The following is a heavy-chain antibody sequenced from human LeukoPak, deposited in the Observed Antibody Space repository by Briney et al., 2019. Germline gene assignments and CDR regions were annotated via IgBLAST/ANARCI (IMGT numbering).Heavy chain of an antibody. V-gene: IGHV3-66*01. Sequence: GGSLRLSCADSGFTFSSNYMRWVRQAPGKGLEWVSVIYSGGSTHYADSVKGRFTISRDNSKNTLYLQMNSLRAEDTAVYYCARDRLHYDSLTGYPADWGQGTLVTVSA. J-gene: IGHJ4*02. CDR3: ARDRLHYDSLTGYPAD. CDR2: IYSGGST. D-gene: IGHD3-9*01. CDR1: GFTFSSNY.